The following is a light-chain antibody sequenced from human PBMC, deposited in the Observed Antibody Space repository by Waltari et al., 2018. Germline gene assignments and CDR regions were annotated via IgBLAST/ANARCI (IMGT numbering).Light chain of an antibody. CDR2: WAS. Sequence: DIVMTQSPDSLALSLGERATINCRSSQSVVYSSNNKNYLAWYQQKPGQPPKLLIYWASTRESGVPDRFSGSGSGTVFTLTISSLQAEDVAVYYCQQYYSTPLTFGGGTKVEI. CDR3: QQYYSTPLT. CDR1: QSVVYSSNNKNY. V-gene: IGKV4-1*01. J-gene: IGKJ4*01.